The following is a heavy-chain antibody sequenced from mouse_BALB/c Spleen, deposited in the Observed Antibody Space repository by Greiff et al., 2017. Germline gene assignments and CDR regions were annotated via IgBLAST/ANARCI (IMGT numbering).Heavy chain of an antibody. CDR1: GFTFSSIG. J-gene: IGHJ3*01. D-gene: IGHD1-2*01. V-gene: IGHV5-17*02. CDR3: ARLTTAT. CDR2: ISSGSSTI. Sequence: EVKLVESGGGLVQPGGSRKLSCAASGFTFSSIGMHWVRQAPEKGLEWVAYISSGSSTIYYADTVKGRFTISRDNPKNTLFLQMTSLRSEDTAMYYCARLTTATWGQGTLVTVSA.